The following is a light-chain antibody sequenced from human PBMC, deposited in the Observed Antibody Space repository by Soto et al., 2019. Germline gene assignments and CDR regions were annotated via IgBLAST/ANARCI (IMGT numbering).Light chain of an antibody. CDR1: QSISSW. J-gene: IGKJ1*01. CDR2: AAS. V-gene: IGKV1-5*01. CDR3: QQYKSYPWT. Sequence: DIQMTQSPSTLSASVGDRVTITCRASQSISSWLAWYQQKPGKAPKLLIYAASSLQSGVPSRFSGSGSGTDFTLTISSLQPDDFATYYCQQYKSYPWTFGQGTKVDIK.